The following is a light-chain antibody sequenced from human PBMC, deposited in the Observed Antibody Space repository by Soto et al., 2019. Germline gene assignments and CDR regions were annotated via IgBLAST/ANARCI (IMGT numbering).Light chain of an antibody. CDR2: DTS. CDR1: QSVSSSS. CDR3: QQRSNWPRT. Sequence: EIVLTPSRGTLSLSPWEGGTVSSXASQSVSSSSLAWYQHKPGQAPRLLIYDTSSRASGIPARFSGSGSGTDFTLTISSLEPEDFAFYYCQQRSNWPRTFGQGTKVDI. J-gene: IGKJ1*01. V-gene: IGKV3D-20*02.